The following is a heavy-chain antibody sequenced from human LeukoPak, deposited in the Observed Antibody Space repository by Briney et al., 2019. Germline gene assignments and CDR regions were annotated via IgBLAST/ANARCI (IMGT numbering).Heavy chain of an antibody. V-gene: IGHV1-2*02. J-gene: IGHJ4*02. D-gene: IGHD2-2*01. Sequence: ASVKVSCKASGYTFTDYYIHWVRQAPGEGLQWMGWINPNSGSTNYAQRFQDRVTMTRGTPITTVYMELSRLTSDDTAVYYCARGSRTKSGSKVPSDYWGQGTLVTVSS. CDR2: INPNSGST. CDR1: GYTFTDYY. CDR3: ARGSRTKSGSKVPSDY.